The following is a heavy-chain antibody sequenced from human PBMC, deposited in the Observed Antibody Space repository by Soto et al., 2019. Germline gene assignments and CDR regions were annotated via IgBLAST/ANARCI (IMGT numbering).Heavy chain of an antibody. CDR2: MSYDGSNE. CDR3: ARDTTYYDPWSMGGYYGMDV. CDR1: GFTLSPYV. V-gene: IGHV3-30-3*01. Sequence: QLGGSLRLSCVASGFTLSPYVMHWVRQAPGKGLQWVAVMSYDGSNEHYADSVKGRFTISRDNSKNTLYLQLDSLRADDTAVYYCARDTTYYDPWSMGGYYGMDVWGQGTTVTVSS. D-gene: IGHD3-3*01. J-gene: IGHJ6*02.